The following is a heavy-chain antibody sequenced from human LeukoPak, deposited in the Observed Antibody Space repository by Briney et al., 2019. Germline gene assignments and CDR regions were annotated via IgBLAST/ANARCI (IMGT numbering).Heavy chain of an antibody. CDR2: INHSGST. CDR1: GGSFSDYY. D-gene: IGHD1-26*01. J-gene: IGHJ4*02. V-gene: IGHV4-34*01. CDR3: ARGLGSIAGATASDY. Sequence: SETLSLTCAVYGGSFSDYYWTWIRQPPGKGLEWIGEINHSGSTNYNPSLKSQVTISVDTSKNQFSLKLRSVTAADTAVYYCARGLGSIAGATASDYWGQGTLVTVSS.